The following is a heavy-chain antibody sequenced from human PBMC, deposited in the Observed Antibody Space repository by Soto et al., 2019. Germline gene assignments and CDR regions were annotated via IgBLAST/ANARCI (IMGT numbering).Heavy chain of an antibody. CDR2: ISYDGSNK. CDR1: GFTFSTYA. CDR3: AREGYDFWCAYYPSVDY. V-gene: IGHV3-30-3*01. J-gene: IGHJ4*02. D-gene: IGHD3-3*01. Sequence: QVQLVESGGGVVQPGRSLRLSCAASGFTFSTYAMHWVRQAPGKGLEWVAVISYDGSNKYYADSVKGRFTISRDNSKNTLYLQMNSLRPEDTAVYYCAREGYDFWCAYYPSVDYWGQGTLVTVSS.